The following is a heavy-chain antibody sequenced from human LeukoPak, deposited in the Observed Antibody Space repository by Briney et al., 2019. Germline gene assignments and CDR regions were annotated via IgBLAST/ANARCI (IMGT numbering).Heavy chain of an antibody. Sequence: AGGSLRLSCAASGFTVSSNYMSWVRQAPGKGLVWVSVIYSGGSTYYADSVKGRFTISRDNSKNTLYLQMNSLRGEDTAVYYCARGESTAYDAFDIWGQGTMVTVSS. CDR3: ARGESTAYDAFDI. V-gene: IGHV3-53*01. J-gene: IGHJ3*02. CDR1: GFTVSSNY. D-gene: IGHD2-2*01. CDR2: IYSGGST.